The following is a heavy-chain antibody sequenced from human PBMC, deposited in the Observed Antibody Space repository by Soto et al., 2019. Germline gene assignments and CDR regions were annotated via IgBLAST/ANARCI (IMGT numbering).Heavy chain of an antibody. CDR2: IIPIFGTA. D-gene: IGHD6-19*01. CDR1: GGTFSSYA. V-gene: IGHV1-69*13. Sequence: ASVKVSCKASGGTFSSYAISWVRQAPGQGLEWMGGIIPIFGTANYAQKFQGRVTITADESTSTAYMELSSLRSEDTAVYYCARAVQRQWLVRPYYYYGMDVWGQGTTVTVSS. J-gene: IGHJ6*02. CDR3: ARAVQRQWLVRPYYYYGMDV.